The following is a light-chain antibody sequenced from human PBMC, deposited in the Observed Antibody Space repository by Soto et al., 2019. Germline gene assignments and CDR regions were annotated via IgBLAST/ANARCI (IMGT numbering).Light chain of an antibody. V-gene: IGKV3-20*01. CDR2: DAS. CDR3: QQYGRSPRT. Sequence: EIVLTQSPGTLSLSPGERATLSCRASQSVSSSYLAWYQQKVGQAPRLLIYDASNKATGIPDRFSGSGSGTDFTLTISSLEPEDFAVYYCQQYGRSPRTCGQGTKVDIK. J-gene: IGKJ1*01. CDR1: QSVSSSY.